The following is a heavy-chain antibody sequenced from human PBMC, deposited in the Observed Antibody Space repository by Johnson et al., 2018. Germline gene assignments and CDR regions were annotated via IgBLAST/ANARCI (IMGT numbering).Heavy chain of an antibody. J-gene: IGHJ6*02. Sequence: QVQLVQSGGGVVQPGRSLRLSCAASGFTFSSYGMHWVRQAPGKGLEWVAVIWYDGSNKYYADSVKGRFTISRDNSKNTLYLQMNSLRAEDTAVYYCAKRPPYYYDSSGYYNYYYYGMDVWGQGTTVTVSS. CDR1: GFTFSSYG. CDR2: IWYDGSNK. D-gene: IGHD3-22*01. CDR3: AKRPPYYYDSSGYYNYYYYGMDV. V-gene: IGHV3-33*06.